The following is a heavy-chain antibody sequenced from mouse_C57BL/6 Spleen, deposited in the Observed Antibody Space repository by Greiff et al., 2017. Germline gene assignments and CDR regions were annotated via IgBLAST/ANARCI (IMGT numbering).Heavy chain of an antibody. V-gene: IGHV1-61*01. CDR3: AREITTVVANYFDY. CDR1: GYTFTSYW. Sequence: VQLQQPGAELVRPGSSVKLSCKASGYTFTSYWMDWVKQRPGQGLEWIGNIYPSDSETQYNQKFKDKATLTVDKSSSTAYMQLSSLTSEDSAVYYCAREITTVVANYFDYWGQGTTLTVSS. CDR2: IYPSDSET. D-gene: IGHD1-1*01. J-gene: IGHJ2*01.